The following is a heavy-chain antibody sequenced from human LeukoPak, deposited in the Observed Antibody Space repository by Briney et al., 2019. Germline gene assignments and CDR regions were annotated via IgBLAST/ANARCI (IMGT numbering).Heavy chain of an antibody. D-gene: IGHD4-23*01. CDR2: IYYNGST. J-gene: IGHJ4*02. CDR1: GGSISSYY. Sequence: PSETLSLTCTVSGGSISSYYWSWIRQPPGKGLEWIGYIYYNGSTNYNPSLKSRVTISVDTSKNQFSLKLSSVTAADTAVYYCTRSPYGGNFDYWGQGTLVTVSS. CDR3: TRSPYGGNFDY. V-gene: IGHV4-59*01.